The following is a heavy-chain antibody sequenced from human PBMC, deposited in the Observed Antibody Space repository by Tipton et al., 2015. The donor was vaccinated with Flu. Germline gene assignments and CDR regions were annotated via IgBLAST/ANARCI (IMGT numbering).Heavy chain of an antibody. D-gene: IGHD6-19*01. Sequence: TLSLTCTVSGDSLSSYYWTWIRQPPGKGLEWIGEINHSGSPNYNPSLKSRVTISVDTSKNQFSLKVTSLTAADTAVYYCARERGPYSSGWYIFDSWGQGTLVTVSS. V-gene: IGHV4-34*01. CDR1: GDSLSSYY. J-gene: IGHJ4*02. CDR2: INHSGSP. CDR3: ARERGPYSSGWYIFDS.